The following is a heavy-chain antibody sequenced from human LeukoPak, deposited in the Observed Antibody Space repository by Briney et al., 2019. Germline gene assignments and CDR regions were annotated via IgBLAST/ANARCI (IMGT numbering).Heavy chain of an antibody. CDR1: GFTVSSNY. V-gene: IGHV3-53*01. J-gene: IGHJ4*02. Sequence: GGSLRLPCAASGFTVSSNYMSWVRQAPGKGLEWVSVIYSGGSTYYADSVKGRFTISRDNSKNTLYLQMNGLRAEDTAVYYCARGLLRHYFDYWGQGTLVTVSS. CDR3: ARGLLRHYFDY. CDR2: IYSGGST. D-gene: IGHD2-21*02.